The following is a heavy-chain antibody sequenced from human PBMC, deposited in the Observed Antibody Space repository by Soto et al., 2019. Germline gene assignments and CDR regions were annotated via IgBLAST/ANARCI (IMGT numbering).Heavy chain of an antibody. CDR1: DRSICDYY. J-gene: IGHJ4*02. CDR3: ARDRDNYVWGI. D-gene: IGHD3-16*01. CDR2: IHYTGYT. Sequence: SDTLSLTCPLVDRSICDYYWSCIRQSPGKGLEWMGYIHYTGYTNYNPSLKSRVTITVDRSRNHFSLKLNSVTAADTAVYYCARDRDNYVWGIWGQGILVTVS. V-gene: IGHV4-59*01.